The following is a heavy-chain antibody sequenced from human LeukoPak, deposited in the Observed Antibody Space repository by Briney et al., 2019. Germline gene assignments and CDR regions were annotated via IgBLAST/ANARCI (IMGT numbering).Heavy chain of an antibody. Sequence: GGSLRLSCAASGFTFNNYALHWVRQAPGKGLEWVAIISYDGSKKYYADSVKGRFTISRDNSTNTLFLQIDSLRDEDTAVYYCARARITKKVVVNSIDYWGQGTLVNVSS. D-gene: IGHD3-22*01. CDR3: ARARITKKVVVNSIDY. J-gene: IGHJ4*02. V-gene: IGHV3-30*01. CDR1: GFTFNNYA. CDR2: ISYDGSKK.